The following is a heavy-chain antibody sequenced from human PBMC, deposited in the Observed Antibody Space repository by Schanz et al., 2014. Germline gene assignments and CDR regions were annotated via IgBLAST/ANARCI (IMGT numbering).Heavy chain of an antibody. CDR2: IGPASDP. CDR1: GFTFSNYD. Sequence: EVQLVESGGGLVQPGGSLRLSCAASGFTFSNYDMHWVRQAIGKGLEWVSGIGPASDPYYAGSVKGRFTISRENGKNSLYLQINSLRAGATAVYYCARGRRGDCRRTSCTYYFDYWGQGTLVTVSS. D-gene: IGHD2-2*01. J-gene: IGHJ4*02. V-gene: IGHV3-13*05. CDR3: ARGRRGDCRRTSCTYYFDY.